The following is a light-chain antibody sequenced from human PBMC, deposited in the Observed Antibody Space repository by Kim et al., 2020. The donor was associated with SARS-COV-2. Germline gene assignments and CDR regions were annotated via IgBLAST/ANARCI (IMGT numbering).Light chain of an antibody. CDR2: DTS. V-gene: IGKV3-20*01. CDR3: QDYGVSRWT. Sequence: TVLTQSPGTLSLSPGERATLSCRASQNIYSTYLAWYQQKPGQAPRLLIYDTSTRATGIPDRFSGSGSGTDFTLTITRLEHEDFAVYYCQDYGVSRWTFGQGTKVDIK. J-gene: IGKJ1*01. CDR1: QNIYSTY.